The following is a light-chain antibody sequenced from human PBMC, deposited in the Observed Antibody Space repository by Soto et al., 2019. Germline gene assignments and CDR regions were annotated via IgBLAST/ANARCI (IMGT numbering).Light chain of an antibody. CDR3: QQYGSSPPIT. Sequence: EMVLTQSPGTLSLSPGERATLCCRASQSVSRNYLAWYRQKPGQAPRLLIYGASSRATGIPDRFSGSGSGTDFTLTISRLEPEDFAVYYCQQYGSSPPITFGQGTRLEIK. J-gene: IGKJ5*01. V-gene: IGKV3-20*01. CDR2: GAS. CDR1: QSVSRNY.